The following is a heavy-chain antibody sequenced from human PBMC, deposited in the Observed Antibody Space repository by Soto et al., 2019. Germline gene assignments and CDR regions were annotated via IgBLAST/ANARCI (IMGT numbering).Heavy chain of an antibody. J-gene: IGHJ4*02. D-gene: IGHD6-19*01. V-gene: IGHV4-34*01. Sequence: PSETLSLTCAVYGGSFSGYYWSWIRQPPGKGLEWIGEINHSGSTNYNPSLKSRVTISVDTSKNQFSLKLSSVTAADTAVYYCARVKAGRRTDRAWYSSGWYFDYWGQGTLVTVSS. CDR3: ARVKAGRRTDRAWYSSGWYFDY. CDR1: GGSFSGYY. CDR2: INHSGST.